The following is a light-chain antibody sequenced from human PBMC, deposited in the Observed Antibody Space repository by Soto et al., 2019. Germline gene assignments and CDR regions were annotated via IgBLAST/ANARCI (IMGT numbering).Light chain of an antibody. CDR1: QSVSGW. CDR2: DAS. J-gene: IGKJ1*01. V-gene: IGKV1-5*01. Sequence: IQLTQSPSTLSPSVGDRVTITCRASQSVSGWLAWYQQKPGEAPKLLSYDASALPRGVPSRFRGSGSGTKFTLTIASLQPDDFATYYCQQYETFSGTFGPGTKVDIK. CDR3: QQYETFSGT.